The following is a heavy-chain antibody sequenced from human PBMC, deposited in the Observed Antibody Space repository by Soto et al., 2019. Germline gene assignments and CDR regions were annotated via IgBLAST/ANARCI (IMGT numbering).Heavy chain of an antibody. Sequence: QVQLQESGPGLVKPSGTLSLTCSVSSGFISSSNWWSWVRQPPGKGLEWIGEIYHRGSTNYTPSLKSRVTISVDKSKNQFSLKLSSVTAADTAVYYCARVGQWLVRAIDYWGQGTLVTVSS. J-gene: IGHJ4*02. V-gene: IGHV4-4*02. CDR2: IYHRGST. CDR3: ARVGQWLVRAIDY. D-gene: IGHD6-19*01. CDR1: SGFISSSNW.